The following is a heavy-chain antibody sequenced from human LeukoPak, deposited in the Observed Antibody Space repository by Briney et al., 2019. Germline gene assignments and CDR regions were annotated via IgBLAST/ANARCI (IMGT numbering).Heavy chain of an antibody. V-gene: IGHV3-21*01. CDR2: ISSRSTYI. D-gene: IGHD3-10*02. J-gene: IGHJ6*04. CDR3: AELGITMIGGV. CDR1: GFTFSSYS. Sequence: GGSLRLSCAASGFTFSSYSMNWVRQAPGKGLEWVSSISSRSTYIYHADSVKGRFTISRDNAKNSLYLQMNSLRAEDTAVYYCAELGITMIGGVWGKGTTVTISS.